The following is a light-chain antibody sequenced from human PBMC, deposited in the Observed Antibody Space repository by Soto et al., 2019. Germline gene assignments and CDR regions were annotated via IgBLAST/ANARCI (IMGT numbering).Light chain of an antibody. Sequence: DIVMTQTPLASPVSLGQPASISCRSSQSLEHRDGNTYLSWLQQRPGQPPRLLIYNISNRFSGVPERFSGSGAGTYFTLKISRVEAEDSGAYYCVQGTQFPQTFGQGTKLEI. V-gene: IGKV2-24*01. J-gene: IGKJ2*01. CDR2: NIS. CDR1: QSLEHRDGNTY. CDR3: VQGTQFPQT.